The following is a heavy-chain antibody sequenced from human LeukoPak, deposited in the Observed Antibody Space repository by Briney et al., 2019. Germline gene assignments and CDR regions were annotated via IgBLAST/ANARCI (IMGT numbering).Heavy chain of an antibody. CDR3: ARSGCTDGVCYTVSYFAY. CDR1: GFIFNTYA. J-gene: IGHJ4*02. CDR2: ISYDGSNK. D-gene: IGHD2-8*01. Sequence: PGGSLRLSCAASGFIFNTYALHWVRQAPGKGLEWVAVISYDGSNKYYADSVKGRFTISRDNSENTLYPQMNSLRAEDTAVYYCARSGCTDGVCYTVSYFAYWGQGTLVTVSS. V-gene: IGHV3-30-3*01.